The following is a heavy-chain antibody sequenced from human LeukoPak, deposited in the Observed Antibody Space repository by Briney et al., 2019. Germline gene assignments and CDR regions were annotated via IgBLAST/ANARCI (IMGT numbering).Heavy chain of an antibody. J-gene: IGHJ4*02. Sequence: SETLSLTCTVSGGSISSSSADWGWIRQPPGKGLEWIGEINHSGITNYNPSLKSRVTISADTSKNQFSLKLSSLTAADTSVYYCASDTVAGTGWGQGTLVTVSS. D-gene: IGHD6-19*01. CDR1: GGSISSSSAD. CDR2: INHSGIT. CDR3: ASDTVAGTG. V-gene: IGHV4-39*07.